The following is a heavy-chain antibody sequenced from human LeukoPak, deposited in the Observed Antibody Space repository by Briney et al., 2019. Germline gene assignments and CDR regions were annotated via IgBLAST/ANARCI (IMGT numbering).Heavy chain of an antibody. V-gene: IGHV1-46*01. CDR1: GYTFIGYY. J-gene: IGHJ6*02. CDR2: INPSGGST. Sequence: ASVKVSCKASGYTFIGYYMHWVRQAPGQGLEWMGIINPSGGSTSYAQKFQGRVTMTRDTSTSTVYMELSSLRSEDTVVYYCARDSFITMIVVVTPSYGMDVWGQGTTVTVSS. CDR3: ARDSFITMIVVVTPSYGMDV. D-gene: IGHD3-22*01.